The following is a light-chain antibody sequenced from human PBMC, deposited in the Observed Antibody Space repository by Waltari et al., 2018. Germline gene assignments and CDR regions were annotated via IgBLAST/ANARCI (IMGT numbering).Light chain of an antibody. CDR1: QSISTW. Sequence: DFQMTQSPSTLSASVGDRVTITCRASQSISTWLAWYQQKPGKAPKILIYKGSTLESGVPSRFSCSGFGTEFTLTISSLQPDDFATYYCQQYNHYWTFGQGTKVELK. CDR3: QQYNHYWT. CDR2: KGS. V-gene: IGKV1-5*03. J-gene: IGKJ1*01.